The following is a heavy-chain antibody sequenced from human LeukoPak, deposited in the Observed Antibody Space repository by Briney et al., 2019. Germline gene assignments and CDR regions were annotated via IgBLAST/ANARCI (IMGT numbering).Heavy chain of an antibody. D-gene: IGHD6-19*01. J-gene: IGHJ5*02. CDR1: GFTFSSYA. V-gene: IGHV3-7*01. CDR2: INQDGSEK. Sequence: PGRSLRLSCAASGFTFSSYAMHWVRQAPGKGLEWVANINQDGSEKNYVDSVKGRFTISRDNAKNSLYLQMNSLRAEDTAVYYCARMSRAVAGNFGHWGQGTLVTVSS. CDR3: ARMSRAVAGNFGH.